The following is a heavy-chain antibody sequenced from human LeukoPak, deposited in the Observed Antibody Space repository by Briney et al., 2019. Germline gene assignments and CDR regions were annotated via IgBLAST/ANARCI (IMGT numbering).Heavy chain of an antibody. Sequence: GGSLRLSCAAPGFTFSSYSMNWVRQAPGKGLEWVSSISSSSSYIYYADSVKGRFTISRDNAKNSLYLQMNSLRAEDTAVYYCVIGWPRVRRGYYFDYWGQGTLVTVSS. CDR3: VIGWPRVRRGYYFDY. CDR1: GFTFSSYS. V-gene: IGHV3-21*01. CDR2: ISSSSSYI. D-gene: IGHD3-10*01. J-gene: IGHJ4*02.